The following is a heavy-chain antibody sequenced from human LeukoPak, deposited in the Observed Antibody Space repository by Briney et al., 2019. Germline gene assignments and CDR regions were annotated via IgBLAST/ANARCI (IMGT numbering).Heavy chain of an antibody. CDR1: GGTFSSYA. D-gene: IGHD2-21*02. V-gene: IGHV1-69*01. Sequence: ASVKVSCKASGGTFSSYAISWVRQAPGQGLEWMGGIIPIFGTANYAQKFQGRVTITADESTSTAYMELSSLRSEGTAVYYCASSTEIVVVTSFDYWGQGTLVTVSS. J-gene: IGHJ4*02. CDR3: ASSTEIVVVTSFDY. CDR2: IIPIFGTA.